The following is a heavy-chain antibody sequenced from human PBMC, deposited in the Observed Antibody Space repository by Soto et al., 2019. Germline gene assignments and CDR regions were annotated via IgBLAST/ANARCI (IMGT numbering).Heavy chain of an antibody. D-gene: IGHD3-16*01. CDR2: TYYRSKWIH. J-gene: IGHJ6*02. V-gene: IGHV6-1*01. CDR3: EGVVWFRGMDV. Sequence: SQTLSLTCHISGDSVPSSSAAWNWIRQSPSRGLEWLGRTYYRSKWIHEYTVSMESRITINPDTSKNQFSLHIYSVTPEDTAVYYCEGVVWFRGMDVWGQGTPVTVSS. CDR1: GDSVPSSSAA.